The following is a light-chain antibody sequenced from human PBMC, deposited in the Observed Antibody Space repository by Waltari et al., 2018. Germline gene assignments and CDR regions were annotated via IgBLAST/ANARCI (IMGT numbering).Light chain of an antibody. V-gene: IGKV1-5*03. CDR2: RAS. Sequence: DIQLTPSPSPLSASVGHSVTITCRASQSISSRLAWYQQKPGKSPKRLIYRASSLESGVPSRFSGSGSGTEFTLTISSLQPDDLATYYCQQYNSDSRTFGQGTKVAIK. J-gene: IGKJ1*01. CDR1: QSISSR. CDR3: QQYNSDSRT.